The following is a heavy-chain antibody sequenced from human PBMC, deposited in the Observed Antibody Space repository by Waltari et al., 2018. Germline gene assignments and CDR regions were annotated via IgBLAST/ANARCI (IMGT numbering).Heavy chain of an antibody. V-gene: IGHV1-69*08. CDR3: ARMVRGSGDY. J-gene: IGHJ4*02. CDR2: IIPILGTA. Sequence: QVQLVQSGAEVKKPGSSVKVSCKASGGTFSSYTSSRVRQAPGQGLEWMGRIIPILGTANYAQKVQGRVTSTADKSTSTAYMELSSLRSEDTAVYYCARMVRGSGDYWGQGTLVTVSS. D-gene: IGHD3-10*01. CDR1: GGTFSSYT.